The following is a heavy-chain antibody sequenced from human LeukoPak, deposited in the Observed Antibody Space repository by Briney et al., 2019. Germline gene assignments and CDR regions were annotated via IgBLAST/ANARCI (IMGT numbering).Heavy chain of an antibody. V-gene: IGHV4-30-2*01. CDR3: ARALGNTAMVHFDY. CDR1: GGSFNRGGYS. D-gene: IGHD5-18*01. CDR2: IYHSDSV. Sequence: SETLSLTCTISGGSFNRGGYSWSWIRQPPGKGLEWVAHIYHSDSVYYNPSLKSRVTISLDRSKNHFSLSLSSVTAADTAVYYCARALGNTAMVHFDYWGQGTLVTVSS. J-gene: IGHJ4*02.